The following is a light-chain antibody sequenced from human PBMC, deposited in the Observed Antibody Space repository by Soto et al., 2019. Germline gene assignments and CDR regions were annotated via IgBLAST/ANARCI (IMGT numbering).Light chain of an antibody. CDR2: EVS. CDR3: CSFAGNYIYV. V-gene: IGLV2-14*01. CDR1: SSDIGAYDY. Sequence: QSVLTQPASVSGSPGQSITVSCTGTSSDIGAYDYVSWYQQHPGKAPKVIISEVSKRPSGVSHRFSGSKSGNTASLTISGLQAEDEADYYCCSFAGNYIYVFGTGTKVTV. J-gene: IGLJ1*01.